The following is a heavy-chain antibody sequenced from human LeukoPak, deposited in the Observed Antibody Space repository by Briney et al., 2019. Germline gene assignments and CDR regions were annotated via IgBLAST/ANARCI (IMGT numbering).Heavy chain of an antibody. D-gene: IGHD2-2*01. CDR1: GGSISSYY. CDR3: ARGYCSSSASCNWNY. J-gene: IGHJ4*02. V-gene: IGHV4-59*12. CDR2: IYYSGST. Sequence: SETLPLTCTVSGGSISSYYWSWIRQPPGKGLEWIGYIYYSGSTNYNPSLKSRVTISVDRSKNQFSLNLSSVTAADTAVYYCARGYCSSSASCNWNYWGQGTLVTVSS.